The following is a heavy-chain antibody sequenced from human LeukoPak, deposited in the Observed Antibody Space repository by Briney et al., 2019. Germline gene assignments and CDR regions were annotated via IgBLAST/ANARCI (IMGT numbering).Heavy chain of an antibody. D-gene: IGHD5-12*01. J-gene: IGHJ4*02. V-gene: IGHV3-49*04. CDR1: GFSFSTYS. CDR3: TRDHNSDYDLFDY. CDR2: IRSKAYGGTI. Sequence: GGSLRLSCAASGFSFSTYSMNWVRQAPGKGLEWVGFIRSKAYGGTIEYAASVKGRSTISRDDSKNIAYLQLNSLKTEDTAVYYCTRDHNSDYDLFDYWGQGTLVTVSS.